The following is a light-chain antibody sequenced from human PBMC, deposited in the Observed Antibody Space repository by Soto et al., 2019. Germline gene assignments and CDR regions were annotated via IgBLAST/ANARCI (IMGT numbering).Light chain of an antibody. Sequence: EIVLMQSPGTLSLSPGEGATLSCRASQSVNSNYLAWYQQKPAQAPTVLIFDTSRRATGVPDRFSGSGSGTDFTLTISRLEPDDFAVDYCQQYGSSQFTFGPGTKVNIQ. CDR2: DTS. V-gene: IGKV3-20*01. CDR3: QQYGSSQFT. J-gene: IGKJ3*01. CDR1: QSVNSNY.